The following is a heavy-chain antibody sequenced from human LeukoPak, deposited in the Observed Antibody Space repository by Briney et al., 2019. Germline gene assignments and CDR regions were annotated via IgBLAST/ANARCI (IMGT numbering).Heavy chain of an antibody. J-gene: IGHJ6*03. V-gene: IGHV1-18*01. CDR2: ISAYNGNT. Sequence: ASVKVSCKASGYTFTSYGISWVRQAPGQGLEWMGWISAYNGNTNYAQKLQGSVTMTTDTSTSTAYMELRSLRSDDTAVYYCASNIAARKYYYYYYMDVWGKGTTVTVSS. D-gene: IGHD6-6*01. CDR1: GYTFTSYG. CDR3: ASNIAARKYYYYYYMDV.